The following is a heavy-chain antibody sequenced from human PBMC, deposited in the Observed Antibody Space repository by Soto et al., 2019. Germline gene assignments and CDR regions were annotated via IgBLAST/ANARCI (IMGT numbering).Heavy chain of an antibody. CDR2: ISAYNGNR. CDR1: GYTFPSYG. CDR3: AREGRAWSVVY. V-gene: IGHV1-18*01. Sequence: ASVKVSCKASGYTFPSYGISWVRQAPGQGLEWMGWISAYNGNRNYVQKIQGRITMTTDTSASTAYMELRSLRSDDTAVYYCAREGRAWSVVYWGQGTLVTVSS. D-gene: IGHD6-19*01. J-gene: IGHJ4*02.